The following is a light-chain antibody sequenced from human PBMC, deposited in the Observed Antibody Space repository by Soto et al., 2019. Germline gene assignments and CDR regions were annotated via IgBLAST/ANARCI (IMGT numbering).Light chain of an antibody. V-gene: IGKV3-20*01. CDR3: QQWGNSPRVT. J-gene: IGKJ4*01. CDR2: GAS. CDR1: DSVSISY. Sequence: IVLTQSPGTLSLSPGERATLSCRASDSVSISYLAWYQQKPGQAPRLLIYGASARATGIPDRFSGSGSGTYFPLPISRLEPADSALYYCQQWGNSPRVTFGGVHKVEIK.